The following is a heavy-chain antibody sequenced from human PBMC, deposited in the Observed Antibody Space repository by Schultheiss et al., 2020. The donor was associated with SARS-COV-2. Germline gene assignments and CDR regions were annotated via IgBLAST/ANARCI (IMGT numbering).Heavy chain of an antibody. J-gene: IGHJ4*02. V-gene: IGHV4-38-2*02. Sequence: SETLSLTCTVSGYSISSGYYWGWIRQPPGKGLEWIGSIYYSGSTNYNPSLKSRVTMSVDTSKNQFSLKLSSVTAADTAVYYCARDSTQIAAAWVYWGQGTLVTVSS. CDR1: GYSISSGYY. CDR2: IYYSGST. D-gene: IGHD6-13*01. CDR3: ARDSTQIAAAWVY.